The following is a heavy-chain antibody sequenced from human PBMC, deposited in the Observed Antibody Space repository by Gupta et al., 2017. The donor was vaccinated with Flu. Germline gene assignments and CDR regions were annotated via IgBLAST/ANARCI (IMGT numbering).Heavy chain of an antibody. Sequence: QVQLQESGPGLVKPSETLSLTCVVSGGSISSDNWWSWVRQSPGGGLEWIGGIHHNGYTNDKPSVRSPVTMSVDKSKNQFSLELKSVTAADTAVYYWARGRRVSISPDRVRGLPGYDYWYLDLWGRGSPVTVST. D-gene: IGHD5-12*01. CDR1: GGSISSDNW. CDR3: ARGRRVSISPDRVRGLPGYDYWYLDL. J-gene: IGHJ2*01. V-gene: IGHV4-4*02. CDR2: IHHNGYT.